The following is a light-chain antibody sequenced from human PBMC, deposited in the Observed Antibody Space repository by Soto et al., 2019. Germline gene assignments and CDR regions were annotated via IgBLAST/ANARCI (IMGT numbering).Light chain of an antibody. CDR3: QSYDSSLAGSV. V-gene: IGLV1-40*01. J-gene: IGLJ2*01. Sequence: QSVLTQPPSVSGAPGQGVTISCTGNNANIGAGYDVHWYQQLPGAAPKLLIFANTNRPSGVADRFSGSKSCTSASLAITGLQAEDEDEYYCQSYDSSLAGSVFGGGTKVTV. CDR2: ANT. CDR1: NANIGAGYD.